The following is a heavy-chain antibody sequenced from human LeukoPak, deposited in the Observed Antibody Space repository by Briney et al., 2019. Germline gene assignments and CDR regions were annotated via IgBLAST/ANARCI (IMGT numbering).Heavy chain of an antibody. CDR1: GFTFSSYA. Sequence: GGSLRLSCAASGFTFSSYAMSWVRQAPGKGLEWVSAISGSGGSTYYADSVKGRFTISRDNSKNTLYLQMNSLRAEDTAVYYCAEGNGGNWEPDYWGQGTLVTVSS. CDR3: AEGNGGNWEPDY. D-gene: IGHD4-23*01. J-gene: IGHJ4*02. V-gene: IGHV3-23*01. CDR2: ISGSGGST.